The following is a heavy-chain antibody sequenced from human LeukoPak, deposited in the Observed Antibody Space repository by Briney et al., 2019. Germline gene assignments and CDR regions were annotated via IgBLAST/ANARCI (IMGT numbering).Heavy chain of an antibody. CDR1: GGSISSYY. CDR3: ARVGGYLDAFDI. V-gene: IGHV4-59*01. D-gene: IGHD3-22*01. Sequence: PSETLSLTCTVSGGSISSYYWSWIRQPPGNGLEWIGYIYYSGSTNYNPSLKSRVTISVDTSKNQFSLKLSSVTAADTAVYYCARVGGYLDAFDIWGQGTMVTVSS. CDR2: IYYSGST. J-gene: IGHJ3*02.